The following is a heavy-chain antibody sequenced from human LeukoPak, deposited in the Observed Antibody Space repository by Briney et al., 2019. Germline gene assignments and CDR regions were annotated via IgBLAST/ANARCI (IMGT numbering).Heavy chain of an antibody. D-gene: IGHD5-18*01. J-gene: IGHJ3*02. CDR3: ARLVDTAMVSFAFDI. V-gene: IGHV4-34*01. Sequence: SETLSLTCAVYGGSFSGYYWSWIRQPPGKGLEWIGEINHSGSTNYNPSLKSRVTISVDTSKNQFSLKLSSVTAADTAVYYCARLVDTAMVSFAFDIWGQGTMVTVSS. CDR2: INHSGST. CDR1: GGSFSGYY.